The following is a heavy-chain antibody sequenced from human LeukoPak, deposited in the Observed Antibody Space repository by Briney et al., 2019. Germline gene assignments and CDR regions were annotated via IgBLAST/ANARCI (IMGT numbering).Heavy chain of an antibody. Sequence: SETLSPTCTVSGGSITSNSYSWGWIRQPPGKGLQWIVTLSHAGTNYYIPSLKSRVTMPVDRSKNQFSLKLTSVTATDTAVYYCARLRGGVQLWGDWGQGTLVTVSS. CDR1: GGSITSNSYS. J-gene: IGHJ4*02. V-gene: IGHV4-39*01. D-gene: IGHD5-18*01. CDR2: LSHAGTN. CDR3: ARLRGGVQLWGD.